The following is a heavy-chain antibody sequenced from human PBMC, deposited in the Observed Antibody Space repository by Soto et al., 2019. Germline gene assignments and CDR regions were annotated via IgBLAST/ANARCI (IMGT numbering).Heavy chain of an antibody. V-gene: IGHV1-18*01. CDR3: ARRGNPHMDA. Sequence: QVQVVQSGPEVKKPGASVTVSCKPSAYNLAGEGFTWVRQAPGQGLEWMGWINVHHGDTNYAQKFKDRISLTTDTSTRTVYSELRNHRSEDTAVYYCARRGNPHMDAWGQGTTVIVSS. D-gene: IGHD4-4*01. CDR1: AYNLAGEG. CDR2: INVHHGDT. J-gene: IGHJ6*02.